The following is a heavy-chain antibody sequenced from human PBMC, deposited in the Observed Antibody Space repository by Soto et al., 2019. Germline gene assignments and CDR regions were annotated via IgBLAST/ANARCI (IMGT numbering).Heavy chain of an antibody. J-gene: IGHJ6*02. CDR3: AREGEDIVITSIGVRMDV. Sequence: PGGSLRLSCAASGFVFSDYAMHWVRQAPGKGLEWVAVIWFDGVKKTYADFVKGRFTVSRDDSKNTLYLQVSSLRVEDTAVYYCAREGEDIVITSIGVRMDVWGQGTTVTVSS. V-gene: IGHV3-33*01. CDR1: GFVFSDYA. D-gene: IGHD2-8*01. CDR2: IWFDGVKK.